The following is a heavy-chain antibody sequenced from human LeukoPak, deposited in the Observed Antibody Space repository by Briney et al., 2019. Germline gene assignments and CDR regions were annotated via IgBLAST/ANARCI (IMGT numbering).Heavy chain of an antibody. J-gene: IGHJ3*02. CDR1: GFTFSSYW. CDR3: AREYRDAYDI. CDR2: INSDGSTT. V-gene: IGHV3-74*01. D-gene: IGHD3-16*02. Sequence: GGSLRLSCAASGFTFSSYWMHWVRQAPGKGLVWVSRINSDGSTTSYADSVKGRFTISRDNAKNTLYLQVISLRAEDTAVYYCAREYRDAYDIWGQGTMLTVSS.